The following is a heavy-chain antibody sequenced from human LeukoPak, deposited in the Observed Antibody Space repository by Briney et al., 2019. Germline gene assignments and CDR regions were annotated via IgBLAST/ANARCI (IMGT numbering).Heavy chain of an antibody. CDR2: IYSGGDT. CDR3: ARIASIAAAGYYFDY. CDR1: GLTVTSNY. V-gene: IGHV3-53*01. D-gene: IGHD6-13*01. J-gene: IGHJ4*02. Sequence: PGGSLRLSCAASGLTVTSNYMSWIRQAPGKGLEWVSVIYSGGDTYYADSVKGRFTISRDNSKNTLYLQMNSLRAEDTAVYYCARIASIAAAGYYFDYWGQGTLVTVSS.